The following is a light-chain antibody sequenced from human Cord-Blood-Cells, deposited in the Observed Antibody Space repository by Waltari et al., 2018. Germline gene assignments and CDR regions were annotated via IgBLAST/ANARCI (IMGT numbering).Light chain of an antibody. V-gene: IGLV2-14*01. Sequence: QSALTQPASVSGSPGQSITISCTGTSSDVGGYNYVSRYQQHPGKAPKLMIYDVSNRPSGFSNRFSGSKSGNTASLTISGLQAEDEADYYCSSYTSSSTLGVFGTGTKVTVL. CDR3: SSYTSSSTLGV. CDR1: SSDVGGYNY. J-gene: IGLJ1*01. CDR2: DVS.